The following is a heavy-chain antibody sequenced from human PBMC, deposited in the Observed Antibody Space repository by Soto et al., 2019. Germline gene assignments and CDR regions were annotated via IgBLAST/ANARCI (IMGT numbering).Heavy chain of an antibody. J-gene: IGHJ4*02. CDR2: TYYRSKWYN. V-gene: IGHV6-1*01. CDR3: ARDRAPPLYSGLDY. CDR1: GDSVSSNSAA. D-gene: IGHD5-12*01. Sequence: QTLSLTFAISGDSVSSNSAAWNWIRQSPSRGLEWLGRTYYRSKWYNDYAVSVKSRITINPDTSKNQFSLQLNSVTPEDTAVYYCARDRAPPLYSGLDYWGKGTLVTVSS.